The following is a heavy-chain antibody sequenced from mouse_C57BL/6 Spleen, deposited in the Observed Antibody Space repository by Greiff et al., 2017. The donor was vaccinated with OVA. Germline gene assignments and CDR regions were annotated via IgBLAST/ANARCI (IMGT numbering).Heavy chain of an antibody. D-gene: IGHD1-1*01. CDR1: GYSFTGYY. J-gene: IGHJ3*01. CDR2: INPSTGGT. CDR3: ARSYYYGSSPSWFAY. V-gene: IGHV1-43*01. Sequence: EVQGVESGPELVKPGASVKISCKASGYSFTGYYMHWVKQSSEKSLEWIGEINPSTGGTSYNQKFKGKATLTVDKSSSTAYMQLKSLTSEDSAVYYCARSYYYGSSPSWFAYWGQGTLVTVSA.